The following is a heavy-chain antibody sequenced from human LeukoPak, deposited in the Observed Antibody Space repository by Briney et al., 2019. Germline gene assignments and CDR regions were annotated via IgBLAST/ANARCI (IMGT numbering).Heavy chain of an antibody. CDR1: GFTFSSYA. V-gene: IGHV3-23*01. D-gene: IGHD2-21*01. Sequence: GGSLRLSCAASGFTFSSYAMSWVRQAPGKGLEWDSAISGSGGSTYYADSVKGRFTISRDNSKNTLYLQMNSLRAEDTAVYYCAKAYWYGNYYYGMDVWGQGTTVTVSS. CDR3: AKAYWYGNYYYGMDV. J-gene: IGHJ6*02. CDR2: ISGSGGST.